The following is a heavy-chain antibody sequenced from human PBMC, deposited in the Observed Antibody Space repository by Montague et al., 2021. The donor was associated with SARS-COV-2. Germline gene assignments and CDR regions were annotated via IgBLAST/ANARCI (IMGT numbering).Heavy chain of an antibody. Sequence: TLSLTCAVSGDPLSSGGARYAWSWIRQPPGKGLEWIGNIYHTGSTFHNPSLRSRLTLSVDKSRNAFSLTLSSVTAADTAVYFCARAGGGTVFDHWGQGTLVTVSS. V-gene: IGHV4-30-2*01. CDR1: GDPLSSGGARYA. CDR2: IYHTGST. D-gene: IGHD2-15*01. J-gene: IGHJ4*02. CDR3: ARAGGGTVFDH.